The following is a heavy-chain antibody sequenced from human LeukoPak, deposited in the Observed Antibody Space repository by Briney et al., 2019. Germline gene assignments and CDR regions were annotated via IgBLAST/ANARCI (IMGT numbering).Heavy chain of an antibody. D-gene: IGHD6-19*01. Sequence: GSLRLSCXAPGFTXXSYSMNWVRQAPGKGLEWVSSISSSSSYIYYADSVKGRFTISRDNAKNSLYLQMNSLRAEDTAVYYCARGYSSALYNWFDPWGQGTLVTVSS. CDR2: ISSSSSYI. V-gene: IGHV3-21*01. CDR3: ARGYSSALYNWFDP. CDR1: GFTXXSYS. J-gene: IGHJ5*02.